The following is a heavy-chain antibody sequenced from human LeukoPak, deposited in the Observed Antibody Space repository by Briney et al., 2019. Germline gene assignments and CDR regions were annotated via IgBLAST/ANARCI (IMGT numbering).Heavy chain of an antibody. V-gene: IGHV1-2*02. CDR3: ARGTFYDFWSPDAFDI. D-gene: IGHD3-3*01. J-gene: IGHJ3*02. Sequence: ASVKVSCKASGYTFTGYYMHWVRQAPGQGLEWMGWINPNSGGTNYAQKFQGRVTMTRDTSISTAYMELNRLRSDDTAVYYCARGTFYDFWSPDAFDIWGQGTMVTVSS. CDR2: INPNSGGT. CDR1: GYTFTGYY.